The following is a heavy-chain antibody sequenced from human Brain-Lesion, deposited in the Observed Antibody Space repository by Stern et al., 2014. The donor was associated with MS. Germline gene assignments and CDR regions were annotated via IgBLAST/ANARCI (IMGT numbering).Heavy chain of an antibody. D-gene: IGHD2-2*01. V-gene: IGHV4-31*03. J-gene: IGHJ6*02. CDR1: GGSVSSDNYY. CDR2: ISYSGTT. Sequence: QVQLMQSGPGLVKPSQTLSLTCTVSGGSVSSDNYYWTWIRQHPGKGLEWIGHISYSGTTYYNPSLKSRVTISIDTSKNQFSLNLNSVTAADTAMYYCARDQFTTSLDVWGQGTTVTVSS. CDR3: ARDQFTTSLDV.